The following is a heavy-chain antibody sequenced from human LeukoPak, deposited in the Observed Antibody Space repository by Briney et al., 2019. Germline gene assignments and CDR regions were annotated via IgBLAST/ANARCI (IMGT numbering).Heavy chain of an antibody. Sequence: GGSLRLSWAASGFTFSSYTMNWVRQAPGKGLEWVSSISSSSSYIYYGDSVKGRFTISRDNGKNSLYLQLNSLRAADTAIYYCARDLGLYDSSGYGFGWGQGTLVTVSS. CDR1: GFTFSSYT. CDR2: ISSSSSYI. J-gene: IGHJ4*02. D-gene: IGHD3-22*01. V-gene: IGHV3-21*01. CDR3: ARDLGLYDSSGYGFG.